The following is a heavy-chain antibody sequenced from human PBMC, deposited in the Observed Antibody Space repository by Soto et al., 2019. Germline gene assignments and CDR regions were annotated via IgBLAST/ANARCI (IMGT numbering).Heavy chain of an antibody. J-gene: IGHJ4*02. V-gene: IGHV4-59*08. CDR2: IYYSGST. CDR1: GGSISSYY. D-gene: IGHD2-15*01. Sequence: SETLSLTCTVSGGSISSYYWSWIRQPPGKGLEWIGYIYYSGSTNYNPSLKSRVTISVDTSKNQFCLKLSSVTAADTAGYYCARSYCSGGSCYSDYWGQGTLVTVSS. CDR3: ARSYCSGGSCYSDY.